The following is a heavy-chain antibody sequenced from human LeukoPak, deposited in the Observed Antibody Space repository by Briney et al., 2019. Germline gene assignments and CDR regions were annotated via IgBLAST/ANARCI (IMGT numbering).Heavy chain of an antibody. CDR2: IYHSGST. CDR1: GGSISSYY. V-gene: IGHV4-38-2*02. J-gene: IGHJ4*02. Sequence: SETLSLTCTVSGGSISSYYWGWIRQPPGKGLEWIGSIYHSGSTYYNPSLKSRVTISVDTSKNQFSLKLSSVTAADTAVYYCARDLEAMATIFDYWGQGTLVTVSS. CDR3: ARDLEAMATIFDY. D-gene: IGHD5-18*01.